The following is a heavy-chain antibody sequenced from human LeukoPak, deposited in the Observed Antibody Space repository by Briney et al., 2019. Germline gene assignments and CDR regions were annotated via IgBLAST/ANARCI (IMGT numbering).Heavy chain of an antibody. CDR2: IYYSGST. J-gene: IGHJ3*02. CDR3: ARESVGGSYPDAFDI. CDR1: GGSISTYY. Sequence: PSETLSLTCTVSGGSISTYYWSWIRQPPGKGLEGIGNIYYSGSTKYIPSLKSRVTISVATSKNQFSLKLSSVTAADTAVYYCARESVGGSYPDAFDIWGRGTMVTVSS. V-gene: IGHV4-59*01. D-gene: IGHD1-26*01.